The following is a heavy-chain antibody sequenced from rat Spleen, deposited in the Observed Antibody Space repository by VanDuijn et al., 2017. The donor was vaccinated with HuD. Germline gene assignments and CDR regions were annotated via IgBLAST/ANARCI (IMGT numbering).Heavy chain of an antibody. V-gene: IGHV5-7*01. CDR3: ARRHYDGAYGYFDF. CDR1: GFTFSDYN. D-gene: IGHD1-12*02. Sequence: EVQLVESGGGLVQPGRSLKLSCATSGFTFSDYNMAWVRQAPKKGLEWVATINYDGSSTYYRDYVKGRFTISRDNAKSTLNLQMDSLRSEDTATYYCARRHYDGAYGYFDFWGPGTMVTVSS. J-gene: IGHJ1*01. CDR2: INYDGSST.